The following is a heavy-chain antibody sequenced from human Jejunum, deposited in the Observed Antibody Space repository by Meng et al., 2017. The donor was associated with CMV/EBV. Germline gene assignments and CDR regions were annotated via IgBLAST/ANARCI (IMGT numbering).Heavy chain of an antibody. J-gene: IGHJ4*02. CDR3: VKDRGVPYYESLTGYSYFDY. CDR1: YG. Sequence: YGMHWVRQAPGKGLEWVTVISNDGSNKYYGDSVKGRFTISRDNSKNTLYLQMNSLRAEDTSVYYCVKDRGVPYYESLTGYSYFDYWGQGALVTVSS. CDR2: ISNDGSNK. D-gene: IGHD3-9*01. V-gene: IGHV3-30*18.